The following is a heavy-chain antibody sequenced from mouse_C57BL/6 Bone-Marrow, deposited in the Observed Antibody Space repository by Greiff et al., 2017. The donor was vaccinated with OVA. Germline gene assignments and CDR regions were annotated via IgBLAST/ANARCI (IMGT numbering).Heavy chain of an antibody. CDR2: IAPNSGGT. V-gene: IGHV1-72*01. CDR3: ARVFYYGTSYAMDY. Sequence: VQLQQPGAELVKPGASVKLSCKASGYTFTSYWMHWVKQRPGRGLEWIGRIAPNSGGTKYNEKFKSKATLTVDKPSSTAYMQLSSLTSEDSAVYYCARVFYYGTSYAMDYWGQGTSVTVSS. J-gene: IGHJ4*01. D-gene: IGHD1-1*01. CDR1: GYTFTSYW.